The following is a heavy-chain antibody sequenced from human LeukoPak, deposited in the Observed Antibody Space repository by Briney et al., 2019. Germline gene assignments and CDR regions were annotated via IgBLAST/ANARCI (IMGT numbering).Heavy chain of an antibody. V-gene: IGHV1-24*01. CDR2: FDPEDGET. Sequence: ASVKVSCKVSGYTRTELSMHWVRQAPGKGLEWMGGFDPEDGETIYAQKFQGRVTMTEDTSTDTAYMELSSLRSEDTAVYYCATDLVMVRGVNLFDYWGQGTLVTVSS. D-gene: IGHD3-10*01. CDR3: ATDLVMVRGVNLFDY. J-gene: IGHJ4*02. CDR1: GYTRTELS.